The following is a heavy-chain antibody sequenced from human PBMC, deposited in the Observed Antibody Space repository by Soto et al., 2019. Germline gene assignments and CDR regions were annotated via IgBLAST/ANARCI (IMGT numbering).Heavy chain of an antibody. CDR2: IIPIFGTT. J-gene: IGHJ5*01. Sequence: QVQLVQSGAEVKKPGSSVKVSCKASGGTFSSYSISWVRQAPGKGLEWMGGIIPIFGTTKHAQKFQGRVTITVDASTSTAYMELSSLRSEDTAVYYCAREGLIRDDYTDNWFDPWGQGTLVTVSS. CDR3: AREGLIRDDYTDNWFDP. V-gene: IGHV1-69*12. CDR1: GGTFSSYS. D-gene: IGHD3-10*01.